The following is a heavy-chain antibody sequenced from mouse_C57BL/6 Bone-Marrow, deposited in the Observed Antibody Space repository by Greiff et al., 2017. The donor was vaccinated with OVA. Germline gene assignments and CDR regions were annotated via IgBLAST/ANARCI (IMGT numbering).Heavy chain of an antibody. CDR3: AKNRLLEAWFAY. Sequence: QVQLQQSGPGLVQPSQSLSITCTVSGFSLTSYGVHWVRQPPGKGLEWLGVIWSGGSTDYNAAFISRLSISKDNSKSQVFFKMNSLQADDTAIYYCAKNRLLEAWFAYWGQGTLVTVSA. D-gene: IGHD2-14*01. CDR2: IWSGGST. J-gene: IGHJ3*01. V-gene: IGHV2-4*01. CDR1: GFSLTSYG.